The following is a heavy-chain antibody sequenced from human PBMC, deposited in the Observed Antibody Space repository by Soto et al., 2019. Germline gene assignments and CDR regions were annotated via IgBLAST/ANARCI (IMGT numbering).Heavy chain of an antibody. CDR3: AHRYGGNYYRWYFDS. J-gene: IGHJ4*02. CDR1: GFSLSTSGAG. Sequence: QITLKESGHTLVKPTQTLTVTCTFSGFSLSTSGAGVGWIRQSPGKAPEWLALISWKDEKRYNPGLKSRLTITTDTSKNQVVLTMTDLDPVDTATYFCAHRYGGNYYRWYFDSWGQGTLVTVSS. CDR2: ISWKDEK. D-gene: IGHD1-26*01. V-gene: IGHV2-5*01.